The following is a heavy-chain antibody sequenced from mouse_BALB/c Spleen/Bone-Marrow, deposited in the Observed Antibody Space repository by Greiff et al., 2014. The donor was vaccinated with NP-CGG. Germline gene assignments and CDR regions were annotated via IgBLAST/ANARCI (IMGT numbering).Heavy chain of an antibody. J-gene: IGHJ4*01. D-gene: IGHD2-1*01. CDR2: IYPGDGDT. CDR3: ASPYGNYDAMDY. Sequence: SGAELARPGASVKLSCKASGYTFTSYWMQWVKQRPGQGLEWIGAIYPGDGDTRYTQKFRGKATLTADKSSNTAYMQLSSLTSEDFAVYFCASPYGNYDAMDYWGQGTSVTVSS. CDR1: GYTFTSYW. V-gene: IGHV1-87*01.